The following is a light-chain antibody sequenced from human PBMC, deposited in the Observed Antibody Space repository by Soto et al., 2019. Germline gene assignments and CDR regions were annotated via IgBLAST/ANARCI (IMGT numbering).Light chain of an antibody. CDR1: ESINNIY. V-gene: IGKV3-20*01. CDR3: QQFSSYPLT. J-gene: IGKJ4*01. CDR2: GVS. Sequence: EIVLTQSPGTLSLSPGERATLSCRASESINNIYFAWYQQKPGQAPRLLIYGVSSRATGIPDRFSGGGSGTDFTLTISRLEPEDFAVYYCQQFSSYPLTFGGGTKVDIK.